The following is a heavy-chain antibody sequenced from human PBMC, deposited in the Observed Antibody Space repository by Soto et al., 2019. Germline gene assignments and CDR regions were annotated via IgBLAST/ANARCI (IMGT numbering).Heavy chain of an antibody. CDR2: IYYSGST. CDR1: GGSISSTTYY. J-gene: IGHJ5*02. D-gene: IGHD1-26*01. CDR3: ARHFSSALLPVNWFDP. Sequence: LSLTCTVSGGSISSTTYYWGWIRQPPGKGLEWIASIYYSGSTYYNPSLKSRVTISVDTSKNQFSLKLSSVTAADTAVYYCARHFSSALLPVNWFDPWGQGTLVTVCS. V-gene: IGHV4-39*01.